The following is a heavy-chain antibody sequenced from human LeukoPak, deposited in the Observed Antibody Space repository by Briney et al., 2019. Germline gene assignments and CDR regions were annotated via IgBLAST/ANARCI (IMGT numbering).Heavy chain of an antibody. CDR1: GGSISSYY. J-gene: IGHJ3*02. V-gene: IGHV4-59*01. CDR2: IYYSGST. Sequence: SETLSLTCTVSGGSISSYYWSWIRQPPGKGLEWIGFIYYSGSTNYNPSLKSRVTISVDTSKNQFSLKLTSVTAADTAVYYCARVQDTEDAFDTWGQGTMVTVSS. CDR3: ARVQDTEDAFDT. D-gene: IGHD5-18*01.